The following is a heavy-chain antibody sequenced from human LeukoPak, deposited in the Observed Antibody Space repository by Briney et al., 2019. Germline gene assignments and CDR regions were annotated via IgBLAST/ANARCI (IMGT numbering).Heavy chain of an antibody. D-gene: IGHD6-19*01. J-gene: IGHJ4*02. CDR2: INHSGST. Sequence: PSETLSLTCAVYGGSFSGYYWSWIRQPPGKGLEWIGEINHSGSTNYNPSLKSRVTISVDTSKNQFSLELSSMTAADTAVYYCTKDYSGWSRDYWGQGTLVTVSS. CDR1: GGSFSGYY. CDR3: TKDYSGWSRDY. V-gene: IGHV4-34*01.